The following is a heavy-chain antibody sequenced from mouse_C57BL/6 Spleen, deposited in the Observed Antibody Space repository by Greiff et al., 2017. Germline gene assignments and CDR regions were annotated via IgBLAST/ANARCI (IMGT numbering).Heavy chain of an antibody. CDR2: ISNGGGST. CDR1: GFTFSDYY. V-gene: IGHV5-12*01. J-gene: IGHJ3*01. CDR3: ARWGSSGWFAY. Sequence: EVMLVESGGGLVQPGGSLKLSCAASGFTFSDYYMYWVRQTPEKRLEWVAYISNGGGSTYYPDTVKGRFTISRDNAKNTLYLQMSRLKSEDTAMYYCARWGSSGWFAYWGQGTLVTVSA.